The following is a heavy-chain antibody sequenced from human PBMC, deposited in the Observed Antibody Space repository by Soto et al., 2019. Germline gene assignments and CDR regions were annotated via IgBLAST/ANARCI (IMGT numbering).Heavy chain of an antibody. Sequence: SETLSLTCTVSGGSISSSSYYWGWIRQPPGKGLEWIGSIYYSGTTSYNPSLRSRVTISVHTSNNQFSLKLSSVTAADTAVYYCARHVPYCSSISHCAYGMDVRGQGTTVTVSS. V-gene: IGHV4-39*01. CDR1: GGSISSSSYY. J-gene: IGHJ6*02. CDR2: IYYSGTT. D-gene: IGHD2-2*01. CDR3: ARHVPYCSSISHCAYGMDV.